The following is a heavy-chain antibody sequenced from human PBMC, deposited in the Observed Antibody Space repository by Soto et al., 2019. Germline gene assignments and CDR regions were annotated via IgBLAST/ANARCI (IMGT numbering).Heavy chain of an antibody. CDR2: ISTDKGGT. CDR1: GYSFTSYG. D-gene: IGHD3-22*01. Sequence: QVQLVQSGAEVKKPGASVKVSCKASGYSFTSYGVSWVRQAPGQGLEWMGWISTDKGGTNYAQKFQGRVTMTTDTSTRTVFKEGTRLRSDETAVYCGARVYYERSGDWRDVFDGWGQGTMVTVSS. V-gene: IGHV1-18*01. CDR3: ARVYYERSGDWRDVFDG. J-gene: IGHJ3*01.